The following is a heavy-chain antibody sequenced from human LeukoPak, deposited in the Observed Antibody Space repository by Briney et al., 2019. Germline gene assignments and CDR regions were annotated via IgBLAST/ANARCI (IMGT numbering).Heavy chain of an antibody. Sequence: SETLSLTCAVSGGSISSYYWSWIRQPPGKGLEWVGEIYLRGNTNYNPSLESRVTISVDESKTQLSLRLESVTAADTAVYYCARHSGNVFDYWGQGTLVTVSS. V-gene: IGHV4-59*08. D-gene: IGHD1-26*01. CDR1: GGSISSYY. CDR2: IYLRGNT. J-gene: IGHJ4*02. CDR3: ARHSGNVFDY.